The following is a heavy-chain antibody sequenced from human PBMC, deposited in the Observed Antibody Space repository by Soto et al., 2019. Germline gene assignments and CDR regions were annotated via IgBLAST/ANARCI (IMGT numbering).Heavy chain of an antibody. CDR3: ARVKGGYNPVGAFDI. Sequence: QVQLQESGPGLVKPSETLSLTCTVSGGSINNNYWTWIRQPPGKGLEWIGYIYFRGDTNSSPSLKSRISISMDTSKNPFSLKLTSVTAADTAVYYCARVKGGYNPVGAFDIWGQGTMVAVSP. CDR2: IYFRGDT. D-gene: IGHD1-20*01. V-gene: IGHV4-59*01. J-gene: IGHJ3*02. CDR1: GGSINNNY.